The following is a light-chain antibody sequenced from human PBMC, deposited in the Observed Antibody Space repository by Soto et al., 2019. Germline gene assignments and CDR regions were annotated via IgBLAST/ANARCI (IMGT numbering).Light chain of an antibody. Sequence: QSALTQPASVSGSPGQSITISCTGTSSDVGGYNYVSWYQQHPGKAPKLMIYEVSNRPSGVSNRFSGSKSGNTASLTISGPQADDEADYYCSSYTSSSTRVFGGGTKLTVL. J-gene: IGLJ3*02. V-gene: IGLV2-14*01. CDR3: SSYTSSSTRV. CDR2: EVS. CDR1: SSDVGGYNY.